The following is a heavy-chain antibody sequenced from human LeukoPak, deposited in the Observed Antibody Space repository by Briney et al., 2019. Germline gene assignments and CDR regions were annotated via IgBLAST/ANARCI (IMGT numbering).Heavy chain of an antibody. CDR2: IYYSGTS. Sequence: SETLSLTCTVSGGSIRRDDHYWSWIRQPPGKGLEWIGFIYYSGTSYHNPSLKSRVSISVDTSKNQFSLKLSSVTAADTAVYYCSRGTGSSDWPFDSWGQGTLVTVSS. J-gene: IGHJ4*02. D-gene: IGHD2-15*01. CDR1: GGSIRRDDHY. V-gene: IGHV4-30-4*08. CDR3: SRGTGSSDWPFDS.